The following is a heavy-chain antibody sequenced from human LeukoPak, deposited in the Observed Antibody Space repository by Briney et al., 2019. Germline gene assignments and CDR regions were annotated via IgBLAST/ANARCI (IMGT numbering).Heavy chain of an antibody. CDR3: ATHFSYYYDSSGYYLRYWYFDL. V-gene: IGHV1-24*01. CDR2: FDPEDGET. CDR1: GYTLTELS. Sequence: ASVKVSCKVSGYTLTELSMHWVRQAPGKGLEWMGGFDPEDGETIYAQKFQGRVTMTEDTSTDTAYMELSSLRSEDTAVYYCATHFSYYYDSSGYYLRYWYFDLWGRGTLVTVSS. J-gene: IGHJ2*01. D-gene: IGHD3-22*01.